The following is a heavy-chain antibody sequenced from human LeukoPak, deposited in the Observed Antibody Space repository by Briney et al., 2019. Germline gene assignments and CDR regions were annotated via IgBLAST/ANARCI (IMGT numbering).Heavy chain of an antibody. V-gene: IGHV4-39*07. CDR2: IYYSGST. D-gene: IGHD3-22*01. CDR1: GGSISSSSYY. Sequence: PSGTLSLTCAVSGGSISSSSYYWGWIRQPPGKGLEWIGSIYYSGSTYYNPSLKSRVTISVDTSKNQFSLKLRSVTAADTAVYFCARVPPYYYDSSGHFVSAFDIWGQGTMVTVSS. CDR3: ARVPPYYYDSSGHFVSAFDI. J-gene: IGHJ3*02.